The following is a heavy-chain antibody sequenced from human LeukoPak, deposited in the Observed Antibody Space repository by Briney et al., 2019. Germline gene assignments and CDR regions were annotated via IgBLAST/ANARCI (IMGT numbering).Heavy chain of an antibody. CDR2: IYPGDSDT. D-gene: IGHD3-10*01. CDR3: ARGPLWFGELSYMANWFDP. J-gene: IGHJ5*02. V-gene: IGHV5-51*01. Sequence: GESLKISCQGSGYSFTSYWIGWVRQMPGKGLEWMGIIYPGDSDTRYSPSFQGQVTISADKSISTAYLQWSSLKASDTAMYYCARGPLWFGELSYMANWFDPWGQGTLVTVSS. CDR1: GYSFTSYW.